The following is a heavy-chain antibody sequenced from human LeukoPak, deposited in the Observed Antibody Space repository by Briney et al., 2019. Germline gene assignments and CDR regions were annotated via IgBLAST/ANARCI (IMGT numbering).Heavy chain of an antibody. CDR1: GFTFSSFA. Sequence: GGSLRLSCAASGFTFSSFAMSWVRQAPGKGLEWVSGISGSGGSTYHADSVRGRLTVSRDNSKNMLYLQMNSLRAEDTAVYYCAKDASGDLSYFDYWGQGTLVTVSS. J-gene: IGHJ4*02. CDR2: ISGSGGST. CDR3: AKDASGDLSYFDY. D-gene: IGHD2-21*02. V-gene: IGHV3-23*01.